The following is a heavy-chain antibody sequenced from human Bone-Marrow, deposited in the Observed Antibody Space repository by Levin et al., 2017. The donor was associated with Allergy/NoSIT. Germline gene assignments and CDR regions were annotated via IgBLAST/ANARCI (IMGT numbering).Heavy chain of an antibody. J-gene: IGHJ4*02. D-gene: IGHD3-3*01. CDR2: ISYDGSNK. CDR1: GFTFSSYG. V-gene: IGHV3-30*18. Sequence: GGSLRLSCAASGFTFSSYGMHWVRQAPGKGLEWVAVISYDGSNKYYADSVKGRFTISRDNSKNTLYLQMNSLRAEDTAVYYCAKDALRFLEWLLYSADYWGQGTLVTVSS. CDR3: AKDALRFLEWLLYSADY.